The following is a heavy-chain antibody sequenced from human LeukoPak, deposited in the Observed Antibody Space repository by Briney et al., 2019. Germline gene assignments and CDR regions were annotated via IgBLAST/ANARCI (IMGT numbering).Heavy chain of an antibody. J-gene: IGHJ4*02. CDR1: GFTFSDYY. Sequence: GGSLRLSCAASGFTFSDYYMSWIRPAPGKGLEWVSYISSTSSYINYADSVKGRFTISRDNAKNSLFLQMNSLRAEDTAVYYCARVSQWLVPYWGQGTLVTVSS. V-gene: IGHV3-11*05. CDR2: ISSTSSYI. D-gene: IGHD6-19*01. CDR3: ARVSQWLVPY.